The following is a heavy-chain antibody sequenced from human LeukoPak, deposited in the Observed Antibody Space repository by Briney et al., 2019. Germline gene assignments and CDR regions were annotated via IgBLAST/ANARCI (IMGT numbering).Heavy chain of an antibody. CDR2: INHSGST. D-gene: IGHD3-22*01. CDR3: ARRPFFPYDSSGYYFGWFDP. V-gene: IGHV4-4*02. Sequence: SETLSLTCAVSGGSISSSNWWSWVRQPPGKGLEWIGEINHSGSTNYNPSLKSRVTISVDTSKNQFSLKLSSVTAADTAVYYCARRPFFPYDSSGYYFGWFDPWGQGTLVTVSS. CDR1: GGSISSSNW. J-gene: IGHJ5*02.